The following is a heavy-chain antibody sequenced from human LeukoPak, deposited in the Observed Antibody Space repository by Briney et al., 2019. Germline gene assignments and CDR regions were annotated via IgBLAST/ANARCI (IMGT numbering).Heavy chain of an antibody. V-gene: IGHV1-2*02. CDR2: LNTDSGGA. CDR1: GYTFNAYF. CDR3: ARDLRVTANFFDP. Sequence: ASVKVSCKASGYTFNAYFIHWVRQAPGQGLKWMGWLNTDSGGAKYAQKFQGRVTMTRDTSISSVYMELTSLRADDTAVYYCARDLRVTANFFDPWGQGTLVTVSS. J-gene: IGHJ5*02. D-gene: IGHD4-23*01.